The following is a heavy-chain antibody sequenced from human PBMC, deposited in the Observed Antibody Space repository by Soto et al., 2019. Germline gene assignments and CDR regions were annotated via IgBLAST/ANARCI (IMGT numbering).Heavy chain of an antibody. J-gene: IGHJ6*02. CDR2: ISGSGGST. V-gene: IGHV3-23*01. CDR3: AKATRITIFGGVIPFRYYYYGMDV. Sequence: GGSLRLSCAASGFTFSSYAMSWVRQAPGKGLEWVSAISGSGGSTYYADSEKGRFTISRDNSKNTLYLQMNSLRAEDTAVYYCAKATRITIFGGVIPFRYYYYGMDVWGQGTTVTVSS. CDR1: GFTFSSYA. D-gene: IGHD3-3*01.